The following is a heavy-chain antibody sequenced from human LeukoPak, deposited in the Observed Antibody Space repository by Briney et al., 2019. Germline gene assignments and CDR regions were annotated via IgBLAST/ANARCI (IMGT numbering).Heavy chain of an antibody. D-gene: IGHD2-15*01. CDR3: ARAATYYYGMDV. J-gene: IGHJ6*02. V-gene: IGHV1-69*04. CDR1: GYTFTGYY. Sequence: SVKVSCKASGYTFTGYYMFWVRQAPGQGLEWMGRIIPILGIANYAQKFQGRVTITADRSTSTTYMELSSLRSEDTAVYYCARAATYYYGMDVWGQGTTVTVSS. CDR2: IIPILGIA.